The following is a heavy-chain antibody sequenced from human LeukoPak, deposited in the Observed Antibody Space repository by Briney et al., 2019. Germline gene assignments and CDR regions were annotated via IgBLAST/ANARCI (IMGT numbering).Heavy chain of an antibody. Sequence: GASVKVSCKASGYTFTGYYMHWVRQVPGQGRECMGWINPNSGGTNYAQKFQGRVTMTRDTSISTAYMELSRLRSDDTAVYYCARSSGWYGFDYWGQGTLVTVSS. J-gene: IGHJ4*02. V-gene: IGHV1-2*02. D-gene: IGHD6-19*01. CDR3: ARSSGWYGFDY. CDR1: GYTFTGYY. CDR2: INPNSGGT.